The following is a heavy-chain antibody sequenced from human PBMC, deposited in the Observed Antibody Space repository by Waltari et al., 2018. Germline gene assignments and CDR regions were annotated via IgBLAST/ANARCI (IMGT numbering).Heavy chain of an antibody. Sequence: QVQLQQWGAGLLKPSETLSLTCAVYGGSFSGYYWSWIRQPPGKGLEWIGEINHRGSTNYLPSLKSRVTISVDTSKNQFSLKLSSVTAADTAVYYCARGPRGDYASYYYYYMDVWGKGTTVTVSS. CDR3: ARGPRGDYASYYYYYMDV. V-gene: IGHV4-34*01. J-gene: IGHJ6*03. D-gene: IGHD4-17*01. CDR1: GGSFSGYY. CDR2: INHRGST.